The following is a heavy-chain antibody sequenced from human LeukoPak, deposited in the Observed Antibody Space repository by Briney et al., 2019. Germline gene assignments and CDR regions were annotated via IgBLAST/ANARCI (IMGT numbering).Heavy chain of an antibody. CDR2: IGTAGDT. CDR3: ARVLIVEVVAAMVLDY. Sequence: GGSLRLSCAASGFTFSSYDMHWVRQATGKGLEWVSAIGTAGDTYYPGSVKGRFTISRENAKNSLYLQMNSLRAGDTAVYYCARVLIVEVVAAMVLDYWGQGTLVTVSS. J-gene: IGHJ4*02. D-gene: IGHD2-15*01. V-gene: IGHV3-13*01. CDR1: GFTFSSYD.